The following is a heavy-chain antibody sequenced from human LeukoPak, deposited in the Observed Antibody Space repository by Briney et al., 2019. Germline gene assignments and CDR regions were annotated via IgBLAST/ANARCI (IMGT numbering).Heavy chain of an antibody. CDR2: ITTPIHYI. J-gene: IGHJ4*02. V-gene: IGHV3-21*01. CDR3: SSIHPRDY. CDR1: WFTFSSYC. Sequence: GSLRPSCAASWFTFSSYCLKWVRQAPGEGLEWVSSITTPIHYIYYATYFKGRFPIFSDNAKNSRYLQIKVLSADDTAVYYCSSIHPRDYWGQVTVVNVS.